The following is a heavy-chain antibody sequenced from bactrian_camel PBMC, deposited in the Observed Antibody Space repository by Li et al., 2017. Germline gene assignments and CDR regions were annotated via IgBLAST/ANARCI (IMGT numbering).Heavy chain of an antibody. CDR1: RYTLDDSD. V-gene: IGHV3S63*01. D-gene: IGHD4*01. Sequence: HVQLVESGGGSVRAGETLTLSCTASRYTLDDSDVAWYRQAPGNECERVSTIYSDGTPYYADSVKGRFTISRNNAANTLYLQLNSLQSEDTGMYYCSQGWTYTGYLRSRGTQVTVS. CDR2: TIYSDGTP. J-gene: IGHJ4*01.